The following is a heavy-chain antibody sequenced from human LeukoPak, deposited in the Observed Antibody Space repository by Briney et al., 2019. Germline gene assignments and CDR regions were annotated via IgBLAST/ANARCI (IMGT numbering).Heavy chain of an antibody. CDR3: ARGGYSYGFKAFDI. J-gene: IGHJ3*02. V-gene: IGHV4-34*01. CDR1: GGSFSDYS. D-gene: IGHD5-18*01. CDR2: INHSGST. Sequence: SETLSLTCAVYGGSFSDYSLSWIRQPPGKGLEWIGAINHSGSTNYNPSLKSRVTISVDTSTNQFSLRLSSVTAADTAVYYCARGGYSYGFKAFDIWGQGTKVTVSS.